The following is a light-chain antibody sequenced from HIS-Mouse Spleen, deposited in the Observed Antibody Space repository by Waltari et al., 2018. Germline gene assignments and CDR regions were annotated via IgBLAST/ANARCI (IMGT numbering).Light chain of an antibody. J-gene: IGLJ1*01. CDR3: SSYTSSSTPYV. CDR2: EVS. V-gene: IGLV2-14*01. CDR1: SSDVGGCNY. Sequence: QSALTQPASVSGSPVQSITISCTGTSSDVGGCNYFSLYQQHPGKAPNLMIYEVSNRPSGVSNRFSGSKSGNTASLTISGLQAEDEADYYCSSYTSSSTPYVFGTGTKVTVL.